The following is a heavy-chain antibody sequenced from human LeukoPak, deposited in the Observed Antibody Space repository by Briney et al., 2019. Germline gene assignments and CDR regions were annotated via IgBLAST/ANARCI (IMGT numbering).Heavy chain of an antibody. D-gene: IGHD4-23*01. V-gene: IGHV1-2*02. CDR1: GFTFTGHY. Sequence: ASVKVSCKASGFTFTGHYIHWVRLAPGQGLEWMGYINPASGGTSSPPNLRDRVTLTTDTSVSAAYMELGSLLSDDTAVYYCVREGNQDLSKDFDFWGQGTLVTVSS. J-gene: IGHJ4*02. CDR2: INPASGGT. CDR3: VREGNQDLSKDFDF.